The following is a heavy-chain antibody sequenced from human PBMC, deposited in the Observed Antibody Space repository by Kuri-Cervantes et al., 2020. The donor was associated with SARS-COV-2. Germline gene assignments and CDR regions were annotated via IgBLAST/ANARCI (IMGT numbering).Heavy chain of an antibody. J-gene: IGHJ1*01. Sequence: GESLKISCEVSGFLFSASAIHWVRQASGKGLEWVGRVRGKANNYAAAYAASVKGRFTISRDDSKNMAYLQMNSLKTEDTAVYYCAGPSVRGDAEYFQHWGQGTLVTVSS. V-gene: IGHV3-73*01. CDR1: GFLFSASA. CDR2: VRGKANNYAA. D-gene: IGHD3-10*02. CDR3: AGPSVRGDAEYFQH.